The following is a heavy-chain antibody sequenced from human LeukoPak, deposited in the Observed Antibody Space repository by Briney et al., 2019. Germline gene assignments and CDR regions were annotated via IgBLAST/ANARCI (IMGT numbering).Heavy chain of an antibody. CDR1: GGSFIGYY. Sequence: KSSETLSLTCAVYGGSFIGYYWSWIRQPPGKGLEWIGEINHSGSTNYNPSLKSRVTISVDTSKKQFSLKLSSVTAADTAVYYCAIDSGDYGGVGYWGQGILVTVSS. J-gene: IGHJ4*02. CDR3: AIDSGDYGGVGY. D-gene: IGHD4-17*01. V-gene: IGHV4-34*01. CDR2: INHSGST.